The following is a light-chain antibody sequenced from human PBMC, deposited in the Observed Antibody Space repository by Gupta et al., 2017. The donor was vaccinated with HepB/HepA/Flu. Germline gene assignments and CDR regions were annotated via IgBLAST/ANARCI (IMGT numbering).Light chain of an antibody. CDR2: TAS. Sequence: DIQMTQSPSSLSASVGDRVTITCRASQNINKYLNWYQQKPGKAPKLLIYTASNLQSGVPSRFGGSGSGTDFTLTISSLQPEDFATYYCQRSYSTPWTFGQGTRWKSN. CDR1: QNINKY. V-gene: IGKV1-39*01. J-gene: IGKJ1*01. CDR3: QRSYSTPWT.